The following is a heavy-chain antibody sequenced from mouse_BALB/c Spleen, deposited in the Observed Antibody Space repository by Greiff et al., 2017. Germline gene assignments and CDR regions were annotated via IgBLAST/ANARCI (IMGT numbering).Heavy chain of an antibody. CDR2: INSNGGST. V-gene: IGHV5-6-3*01. CDR1: GFTFSSYG. Sequence: EVQVVESGGGLVQPGGSLKLSCAASGFTFSSYGMSWVRQTPDKRLELVATINSNGGSTYYPDSVKGRFTISRDNAKNTLYLQMSSLKSEDTAMYYCARENYGSSWDYWGQGTTLTVSS. D-gene: IGHD1-1*01. CDR3: ARENYGSSWDY. J-gene: IGHJ2*01.